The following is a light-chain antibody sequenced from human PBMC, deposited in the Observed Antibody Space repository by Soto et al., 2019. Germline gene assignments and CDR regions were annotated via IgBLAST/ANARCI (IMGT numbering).Light chain of an antibody. V-gene: IGKV1-5*01. CDR1: QSISSW. CDR3: QQYKSYST. Sequence: DIQMTQSPSALSASVGDRATITCRASQSISSWLAWYQQKPGKAPKLLIYDASTLESGVPSRFSGSGSGTEFTLTINNLQPDDLATYICQQYKSYSTFGRGTKVDIK. J-gene: IGKJ1*01. CDR2: DAS.